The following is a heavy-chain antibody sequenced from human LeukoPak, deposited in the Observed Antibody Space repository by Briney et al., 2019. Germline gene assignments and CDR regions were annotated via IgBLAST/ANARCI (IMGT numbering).Heavy chain of an antibody. D-gene: IGHD5-18*01. CDR2: FDPEEPQT. CDR1: GYTLTEIA. J-gene: IGHJ4*02. CDR3: ARSSLRGYSYGLAVRTAASDY. Sequence: ASVKVPCKVSGYTLTEIAVHWVRQAPGEGLEWMGTFDPEEPQTLYAQRFQDRVTMTEDISTDTVYMELTSLRSEDTAVYYCARSSLRGYSYGLAVRTAASDYWGQGTLVTVSS. V-gene: IGHV1-24*01.